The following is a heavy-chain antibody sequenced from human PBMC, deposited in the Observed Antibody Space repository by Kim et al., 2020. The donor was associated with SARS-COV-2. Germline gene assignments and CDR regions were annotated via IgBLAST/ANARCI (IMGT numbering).Heavy chain of an antibody. CDR3: ARVFRGMDV. J-gene: IGHJ6*02. Sequence: RGSTNYNPYLESRVTISEATSTKQFSRKRTSVTAAGTAVYYCARVFRGMDVWGQGTTVTVSS. V-gene: IGHV4-59*01. D-gene: IGHD3-16*01. CDR2: RGST.